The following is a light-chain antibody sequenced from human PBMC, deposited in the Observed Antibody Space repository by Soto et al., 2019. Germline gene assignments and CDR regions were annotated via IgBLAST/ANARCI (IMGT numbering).Light chain of an antibody. V-gene: IGKV3-11*01. Sequence: EVVLTQSPATLYLSPGERATLSCRASHNVNDYLAWYQQKPGQAPRLLIYDASKRATGLPARFSGSGSGTDFTLTISSLEAEDSAVYYCQQRSDWPPFTFGQGTKVEIK. CDR2: DAS. CDR3: QQRSDWPPFT. CDR1: HNVNDY. J-gene: IGKJ2*01.